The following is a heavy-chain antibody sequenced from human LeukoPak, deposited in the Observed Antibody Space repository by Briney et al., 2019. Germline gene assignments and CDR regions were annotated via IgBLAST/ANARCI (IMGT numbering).Heavy chain of an antibody. CDR2: IYSGGST. CDR3: ARAYYDSSGYYYRKPDY. Sequence: GGSLRLSCAASGFTFSNYAMSWVRQAPGKGLEWVSVIYSGGSTYYADSVKGRFTISRDNSKNTLYLQMNSLRAEDTAVYYCARAYYDSSGYYYRKPDYWGQGTLVTVSS. D-gene: IGHD3-22*01. CDR1: GFTFSNYA. J-gene: IGHJ4*02. V-gene: IGHV3-23*03.